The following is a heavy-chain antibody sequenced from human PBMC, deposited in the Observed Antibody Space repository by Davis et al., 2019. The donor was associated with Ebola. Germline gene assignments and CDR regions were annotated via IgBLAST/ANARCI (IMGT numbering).Heavy chain of an antibody. J-gene: IGHJ4*02. V-gene: IGHV3-23*01. CDR1: GFTFGDYA. CDR3: AKAGHCGNYCSFDS. Sequence: GGSLRLSCTASGFTFGDYAMSWVRQAPGKGLEWVSGISGGGRSADYGDSVKGRFTISRDNSKNTLYLQMNSLRAEDTAVYYCAKAGHCGNYCSFDSWGQGTLVTVSS. D-gene: IGHD1-26*01. CDR2: ISGGGRSA.